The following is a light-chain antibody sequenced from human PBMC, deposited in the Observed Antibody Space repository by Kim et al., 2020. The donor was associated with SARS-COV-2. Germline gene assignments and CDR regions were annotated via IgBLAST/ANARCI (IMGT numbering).Light chain of an antibody. CDR3: QAWDSSTGVV. J-gene: IGLJ7*01. V-gene: IGLV3-1*01. Sequence: SPGQTASITCSGEKLGDKYACWYQQKPGQSPVLVIYQNIKRPSGIPERFSGSNSGNTATLTISGAQAMDEADYYCQAWDSSTGVVFGGGTQLTVL. CDR1: KLGDKY. CDR2: QNI.